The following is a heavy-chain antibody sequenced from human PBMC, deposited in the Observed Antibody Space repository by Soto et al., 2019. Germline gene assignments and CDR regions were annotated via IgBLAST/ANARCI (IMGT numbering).Heavy chain of an antibody. CDR1: GYTFTSYA. D-gene: IGHD6-13*01. CDR2: INAGNGNT. CDR3: ARDGSVAAAGTDAEYFQH. J-gene: IGHJ1*01. V-gene: IGHV1-3*01. Sequence: QVQLVQSGAEVKKPGASVKVSCKASGYTFTSYAMHWVRQAPGQRLEWMGWINAGNGNTKYSQKFQGRVTITRDTSASTAYMDLSILRSEDTAVYYCARDGSVAAAGTDAEYFQHWGQGTLVTVSA.